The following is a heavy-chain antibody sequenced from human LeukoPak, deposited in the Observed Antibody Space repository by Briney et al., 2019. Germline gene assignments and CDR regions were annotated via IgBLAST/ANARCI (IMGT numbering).Heavy chain of an antibody. CDR3: ARPYCTSDSCYSPPDY. D-gene: IGHD2-15*01. CDR2: IRQDASEK. J-gene: IGHJ4*02. CDR1: GFTFSNFW. V-gene: IGHV3-7*01. Sequence: PGGSLRLSCAASGFTFSNFWMTWVRQAPGKGLEWVANIRQDASEKYYVDSVKGRFTISRDNAKNSLYLQMNSLRAEDTAVYHCARPYCTSDSCYSPPDYWGQGTLVTVSS.